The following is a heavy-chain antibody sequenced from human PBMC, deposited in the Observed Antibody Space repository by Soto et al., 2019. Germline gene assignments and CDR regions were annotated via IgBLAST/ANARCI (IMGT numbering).Heavy chain of an antibody. CDR2: IYHSGST. J-gene: IGHJ5*02. Sequence: QVQLQQCGAGLLKPSETLSLTCAVYGGSFSGYYWRWIRQPTWKGLEWIGEIYHSGSTNDNPSLKSRVTISVDTTKHHFSLKLSSVTAEVTAVYYCASPTRRYGSGSYYKGGWFDPCGKGNLVTLSS. D-gene: IGHD3-10*01. CDR3: ASPTRRYGSGSYYKGGWFDP. CDR1: GGSFSGYY. V-gene: IGHV4-34*01.